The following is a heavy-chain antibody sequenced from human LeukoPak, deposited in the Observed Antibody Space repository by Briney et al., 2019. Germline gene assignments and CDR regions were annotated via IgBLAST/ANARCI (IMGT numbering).Heavy chain of an antibody. CDR2: FYCCGGST. J-gene: IGHJ4*02. D-gene: IGHD3-10*01. Sequence: GGSLRLSCAVSGFTVSSNYMGWVRQAPGKGLEWVSVFYCCGGSTYYADSVKGRFSISRDNSMNTLFLQMNSLRAEDTAVYYCARDYWGSGNRYFDYWGQGTPVTVSS. CDR1: GFTVSSNY. V-gene: IGHV3-66*03. CDR3: ARDYWGSGNRYFDY.